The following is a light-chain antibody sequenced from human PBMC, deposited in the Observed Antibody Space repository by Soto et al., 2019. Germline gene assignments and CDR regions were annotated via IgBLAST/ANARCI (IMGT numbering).Light chain of an antibody. CDR2: GNN. CDR3: QSYDRSLSGLWV. V-gene: IGLV1-40*01. Sequence: QTVVTQPPSVSGAPGQRGSISCTGSSSNIVAGYDVQWYQQLPGAAPKLLIYGNNIRPSGVPDRFSGSQSGSSASLAITGLQAEDEADYYCQSYDRSLSGLWVFGGGTKLTVL. J-gene: IGLJ3*02. CDR1: SSNIVAGYD.